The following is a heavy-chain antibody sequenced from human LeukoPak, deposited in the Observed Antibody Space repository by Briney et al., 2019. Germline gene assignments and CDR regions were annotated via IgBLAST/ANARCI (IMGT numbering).Heavy chain of an antibody. CDR2: INPVGGST. V-gene: IGHV1-46*01. CDR3: ARGYSYDSVLDY. J-gene: IGHJ4*02. CDR1: GYAFSNYY. D-gene: IGHD5-18*01. Sequence: ASVKVSCKASGYAFSNYYMKWVRQAPGQGLEWMGIINPVGGSTSYAQKSQGRVTMTRDTSTSTVYMELSSLRYEDTAVYYCARGYSYDSVLDYWGQGTLVTVSS.